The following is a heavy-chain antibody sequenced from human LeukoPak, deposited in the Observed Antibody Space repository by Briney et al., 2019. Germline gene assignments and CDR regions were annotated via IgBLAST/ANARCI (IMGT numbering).Heavy chain of an antibody. CDR2: IYHSGST. J-gene: IGHJ5*02. D-gene: IGHD5-24*01. CDR3: VRGKNGYNP. CDR1: GYSISSGYY. Sequence: SETLSLTCTVSGYSISSGYYWGWIRQPPGKGLEWIGSIYHSGSTYYNPSLKSRVTISMDTAKNQLSLKVRSVIAADTATYYCVRGKNGYNPWGQGTLVTVSS. V-gene: IGHV4-38-2*02.